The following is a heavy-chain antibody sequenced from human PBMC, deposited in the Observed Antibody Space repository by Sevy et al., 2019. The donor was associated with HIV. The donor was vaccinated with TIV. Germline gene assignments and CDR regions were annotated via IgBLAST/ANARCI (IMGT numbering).Heavy chain of an antibody. D-gene: IGHD3-10*01. Sequence: GGSLRLSCAASGFSFSNYAMHWVRQAPGKGLEWVAVISYEGSHEDYSDSVKGRFTISRDNSKNTLSLQMNSLTVEDTAVYYCAKDMALNYYGSGSYYNTQDGMDVWGRGTTVTVSS. CDR3: AKDMALNYYGSGSYYNTQDGMDV. V-gene: IGHV3-30*18. CDR2: ISYEGSHE. J-gene: IGHJ6*02. CDR1: GFSFSNYA.